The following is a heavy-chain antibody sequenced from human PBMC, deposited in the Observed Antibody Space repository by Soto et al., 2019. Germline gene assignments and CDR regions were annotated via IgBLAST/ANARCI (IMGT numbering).Heavy chain of an antibody. Sequence: QVQLQESGPGLVRPSQTLSLSCTVSGGSISNSANHWSWIRQHPGEGLEWIGYIYYSGGTYYSPSLKGRVTMSIDASKNQFSLKLSSVTAADTAVYYCAKGDRGVPNWFDPWGQGTLVTVSS. CDR3: AKGDRGVPNWFDP. V-gene: IGHV4-31*03. J-gene: IGHJ5*02. CDR2: IYYSGGT. CDR1: GGSISNSANH. D-gene: IGHD3-10*01.